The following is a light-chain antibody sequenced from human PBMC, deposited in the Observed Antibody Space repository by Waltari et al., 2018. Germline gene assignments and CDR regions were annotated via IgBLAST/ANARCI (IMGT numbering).Light chain of an antibody. CDR2: RDN. J-gene: IGLJ2*01. V-gene: IGLV3-25*03. Sequence: SFELTQPASVSVSPGQTARITCPGRALPLQSPYWYQQKSGQAPMLVMFRDNERPSGIPERFSGSRSGTTATLTISGVQAEDEAHYFCQSADADIVAFGAGTRLTV. CDR3: QSADADIVA. CDR1: ALPLQS.